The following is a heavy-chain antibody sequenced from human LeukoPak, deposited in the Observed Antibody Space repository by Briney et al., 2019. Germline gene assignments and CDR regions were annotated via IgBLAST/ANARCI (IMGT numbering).Heavy chain of an antibody. V-gene: IGHV1-69*13. CDR3: ARTPSYYDFWSGYDWFDP. Sequence: SVKVSCKASGGTFSSYAISWVRQAPGQGLEWMGGTIPIFGTANYAQKFQGRVTITADESTSTAYMELSSLRSEDTAVYYCARTPSYYDFWSGYDWFDPWGQGTLVTVSS. J-gene: IGHJ5*02. CDR1: GGTFSSYA. D-gene: IGHD3-3*01. CDR2: TIPIFGTA.